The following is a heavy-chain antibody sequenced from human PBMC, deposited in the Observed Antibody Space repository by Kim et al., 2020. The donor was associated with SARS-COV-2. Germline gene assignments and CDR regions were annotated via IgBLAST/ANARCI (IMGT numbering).Heavy chain of an antibody. CDR1: GFTFSSYG. D-gene: IGHD6-13*01. Sequence: GGSLRLSCAASGFTFSSYGMHWVRQAPGKGLEWVALIWYDGSNKYYADSVKGRFTISRDNSKNTLYLQMNSLRAEDTAVYYCAREGYSSCWLEYYFDYWGQGTPVTVSS. CDR3: AREGYSSCWLEYYFDY. J-gene: IGHJ4*02. V-gene: IGHV3-33*01. CDR2: IWYDGSNK.